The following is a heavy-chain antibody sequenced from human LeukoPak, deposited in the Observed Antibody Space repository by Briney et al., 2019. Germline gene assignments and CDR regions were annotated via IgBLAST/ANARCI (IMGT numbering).Heavy chain of an antibody. J-gene: IGHJ6*03. CDR2: ISYDGSNK. Sequence: PGRSLRLSCAASGFTFSSYAMHWVRQAPGKGLEWVAVISYDGSNKYYADSVKGRFTISRDNSKNTLYLQMNSLRAEDTAVYYCARMGSSSSGHYYYYMDVWGKGTTVTVSS. CDR1: GFTFSSYA. CDR3: ARMGSSSSGHYYYYMDV. D-gene: IGHD6-6*01. V-gene: IGHV3-30-3*01.